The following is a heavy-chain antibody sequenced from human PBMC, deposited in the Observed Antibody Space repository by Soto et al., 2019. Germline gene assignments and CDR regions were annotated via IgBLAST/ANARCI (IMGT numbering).Heavy chain of an antibody. CDR3: ARPNCSSTSCSPQYYYYMDV. Sequence: SETLSLTCTVSGGSISSSSYYWGWIRQPPGKGLEWIGSIYYSGSTYYNPSLKSRVTISVDTSKNQFSLKLSSVTAADTAVYYCARPNCSSTSCSPQYYYYMDVWGKGTTVTVSS. V-gene: IGHV4-39*01. CDR1: GGSISSSSYY. CDR2: IYYSGST. J-gene: IGHJ6*03. D-gene: IGHD2-2*01.